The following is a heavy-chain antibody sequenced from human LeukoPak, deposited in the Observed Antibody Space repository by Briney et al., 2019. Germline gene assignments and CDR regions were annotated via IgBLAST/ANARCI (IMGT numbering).Heavy chain of an antibody. Sequence: QAGGSLRLSCAASGFRFSDYSMNWVRQAPGKGLEWVSAISGSGGSTYYADSVKGRFTISRDNSKNTLYLQMNSLRAEDTAVYYCAKVGVAGSSYYFDYWGQGTLVTVSS. CDR3: AKVGVAGSSYYFDY. V-gene: IGHV3-23*01. CDR2: ISGSGGST. D-gene: IGHD6-19*01. J-gene: IGHJ4*02. CDR1: GFRFSDYS.